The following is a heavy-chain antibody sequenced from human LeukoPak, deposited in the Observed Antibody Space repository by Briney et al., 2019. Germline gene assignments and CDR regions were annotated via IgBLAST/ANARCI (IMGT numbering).Heavy chain of an antibody. V-gene: IGHV1-2*02. Sequence: ASVKVSCKASGYTFTGYYMHWARQAPGQGLEWMGWINPNSGGANYAQKFQGRVTMTRDTSISTAYMELSRLRSDDTAVYYCASSSWSTPYSYYYYGMDVWGQGTTVTVSS. CDR2: INPNSGGA. J-gene: IGHJ6*02. CDR1: GYTFTGYY. CDR3: ASSSWSTPYSYYYYGMDV. D-gene: IGHD6-13*01.